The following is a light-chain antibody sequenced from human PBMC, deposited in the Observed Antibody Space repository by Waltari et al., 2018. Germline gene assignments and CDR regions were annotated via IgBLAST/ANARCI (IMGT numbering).Light chain of an antibody. CDR2: GNS. CDR3: QSYDSSLSGSYV. J-gene: IGLJ1*01. V-gene: IGLV1-40*01. CDR1: SSTIGAGSA. Sequence: QSVLTQPPSASGAPAQRVPISCTGSSSTIGAGSAVHWSQQLPGTAPKLLTYGNSNRPSGVPDRFSGSKSGTSASLAITGLQAEDEADYYCQSYDSSLSGSYVFGTGTKVTVL.